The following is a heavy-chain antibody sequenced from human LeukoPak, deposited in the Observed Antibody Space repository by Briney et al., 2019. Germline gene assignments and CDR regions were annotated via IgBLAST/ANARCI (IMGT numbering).Heavy chain of an antibody. CDR2: IYYSGST. CDR3: ARLGPSQQLVAFDI. CDR1: GDSFTTYY. V-gene: IGHV4-59*01. Sequence: SETLSLTCSLSGDSFTTYYWSWIRQPPGKGLEWIGYIYYSGSTNYNPSLKSRVTISVDTSKNQFSLKLSSVTAADTAVYYCARLGPSQQLVAFDIWGQGTMVTVSS. D-gene: IGHD6-13*01. J-gene: IGHJ3*02.